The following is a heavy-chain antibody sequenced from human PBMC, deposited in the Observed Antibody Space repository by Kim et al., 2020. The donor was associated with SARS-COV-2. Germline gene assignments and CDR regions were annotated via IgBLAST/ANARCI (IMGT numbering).Heavy chain of an antibody. D-gene: IGHD1-26*01. V-gene: IGHV3-23*01. J-gene: IGHJ6*02. CDR2: ISGGGDTI. CDR3: AKDQSGNYYYYSGMDV. CDR1: GFRFSSHA. Sequence: GGSLRLSCVASGFRFSSHAITWVRQAPGKGLERVSIISGGGDTIYYADSVKGRFTVSRDNSKNTLYLQMNSLRAEDTALYFCAKDQSGNYYYYSGMDVWGPGTTVTVSS.